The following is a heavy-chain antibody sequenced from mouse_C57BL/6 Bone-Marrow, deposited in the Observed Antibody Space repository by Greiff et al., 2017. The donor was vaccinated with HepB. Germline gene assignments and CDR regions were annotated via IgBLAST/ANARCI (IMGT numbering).Heavy chain of an antibody. V-gene: IGHV5-9-1*02. CDR1: GFTFSSYA. D-gene: IGHD1-1*01. CDR2: ISSGGDYI. Sequence: EVQVVESGEGLVKPGGSLKLSCAASGFTFSSYAMSWVRQTPEKRLEWVAYISSGGDYIYYADTVKGRFTISRDTARNTLYLQMSSLTSEDTARYYCTRDQLNYGSRDWYFDVWGTGTTVTVSS. CDR3: TRDQLNYGSRDWYFDV. J-gene: IGHJ1*03.